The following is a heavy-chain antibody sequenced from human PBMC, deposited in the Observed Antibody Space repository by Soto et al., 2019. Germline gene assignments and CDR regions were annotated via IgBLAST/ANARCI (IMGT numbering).Heavy chain of an antibody. D-gene: IGHD3-9*01. J-gene: IGHJ4*02. CDR1: GFTFSGYW. Sequence: EVQLVESGGGFVQPGGSLRLACAASGFTFSGYWMTWVRQAPGKGLEWVADIKKDGTEKYYVDSVKGRFTISRDNDKKSAYLQMNGLTVEDTAVYRCARGPSYSHYSNDWFFDSWGQGALVTVSS. V-gene: IGHV3-7*03. CDR2: IKKDGTEK. CDR3: ARGPSYSHYSNDWFFDS.